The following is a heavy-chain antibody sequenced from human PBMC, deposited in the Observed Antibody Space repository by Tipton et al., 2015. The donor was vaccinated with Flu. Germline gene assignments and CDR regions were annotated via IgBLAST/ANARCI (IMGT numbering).Heavy chain of an antibody. Sequence: QVQLVQSGGGVVQPGRSLRLSCVASGFTFSQYAVHWVRQAPGKGLEWVAVISYDGKKMYSADSVKGRFTISRDNSKNTLFLQMNSLRPEDTAVYYCARDVEWFCINGHCSRGLGPWGRGTLVTVSS. CDR1: GFTFSQYA. J-gene: IGHJ5*02. D-gene: IGHD2-8*01. V-gene: IGHV3-30*04. CDR2: ISYDGKKM. CDR3: ARDVEWFCINGHCSRGLGP.